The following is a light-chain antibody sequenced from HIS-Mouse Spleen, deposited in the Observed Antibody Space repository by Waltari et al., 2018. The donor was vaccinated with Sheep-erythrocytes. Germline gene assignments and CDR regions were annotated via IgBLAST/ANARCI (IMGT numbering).Light chain of an antibody. J-gene: IGLJ2*01. CDR3: YSTDSSGNQV. Sequence: SYELTQPPSVSVSPGQTARITCSGDALPKKYAYWYQQKSGQAPVLVIYEDSKRPSGIPERFPGSSSGTMATLTISGAQVEDEADYYCYSTDSSGNQVFGGGTKLTVL. CDR1: ALPKKY. V-gene: IGLV3-10*01. CDR2: EDS.